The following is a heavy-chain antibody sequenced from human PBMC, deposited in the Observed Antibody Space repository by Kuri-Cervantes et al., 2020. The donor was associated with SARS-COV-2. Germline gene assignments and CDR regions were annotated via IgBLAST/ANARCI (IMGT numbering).Heavy chain of an antibody. CDR2: VYTTGNT. J-gene: IGHJ4*02. CDR1: GLTIRDNY. Sequence: GESLKISCAVTGLTIRDNYMTWVRQAPGKGLEWVAVVYTTGNTYYADSVKGRFTISRHNSKNTVYLQMSSLRGDDTAVYYCARDSIFWSGFDYWGQGTLVTVSS. V-gene: IGHV3-53*04. CDR3: ARDSIFWSGFDY. D-gene: IGHD3-3*01.